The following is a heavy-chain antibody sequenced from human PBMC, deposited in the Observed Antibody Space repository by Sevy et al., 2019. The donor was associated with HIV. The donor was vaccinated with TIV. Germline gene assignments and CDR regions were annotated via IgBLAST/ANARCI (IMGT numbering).Heavy chain of an antibody. CDR1: GYTFTSYD. D-gene: IGHD6-6*01. CDR2: MNPNSGNT. CDR3: ARAYSSSSHYYYYGMDV. J-gene: IGHJ6*02. Sequence: ASVKVSCKASGYTFTSYDINWVRQATGQGLEWMGWMNPNSGNTGYAQKFQGRVTMTRNTSISTAYMELSSLGSEDTAVYYCARAYSSSSHYYYYGMDVWGQGTTVTVSS. V-gene: IGHV1-8*01.